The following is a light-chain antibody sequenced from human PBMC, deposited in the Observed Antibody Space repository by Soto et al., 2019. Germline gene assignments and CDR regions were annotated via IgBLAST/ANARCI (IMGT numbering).Light chain of an antibody. CDR1: HSINSY. J-gene: IGKJ2*01. Sequence: DIQMTQSPSSLSASVGDRVTITCRASHSINSYLNWYQQKPGKAPKLLIYTASSLQSGVPSRFSGSESGTDFTLTISSLQPEDFATYYCQQSYSTPYTFGQGTKLEIK. CDR3: QQSYSTPYT. CDR2: TAS. V-gene: IGKV1-39*01.